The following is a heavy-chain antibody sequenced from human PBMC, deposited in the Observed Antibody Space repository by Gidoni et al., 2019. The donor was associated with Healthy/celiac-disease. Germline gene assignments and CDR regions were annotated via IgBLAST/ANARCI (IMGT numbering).Heavy chain of an antibody. J-gene: IGHJ4*02. V-gene: IGHV3-64D*09. CDR1: GFTFSSYA. Sequence: EVQLVESGGGLVQPGGSLRLSCSASGFTFSSYAMHWVRQAPGKGLEYVSAISSNGGSTYYADSVKGRFTISRDNSKNTLYLQMSSLRAEDTAVYYCVKSSQAVAPLGVDYWGQGTLVTVSS. CDR2: ISSNGGST. CDR3: VKSSQAVAPLGVDY. D-gene: IGHD6-19*01.